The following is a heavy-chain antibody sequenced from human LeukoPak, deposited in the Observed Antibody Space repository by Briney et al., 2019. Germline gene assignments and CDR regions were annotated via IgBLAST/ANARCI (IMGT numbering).Heavy chain of an antibody. CDR3: ARRLWFGDPYYYGMDV. CDR1: GFTFSSYS. V-gene: IGHV3-21*01. D-gene: IGHD3-10*01. CDR2: ISSSSSYI. Sequence: GGSLRLSCAASGFTFSSYSMNWVRQAPGKGLEWVSSISSSSSYIYYADSVKGRFTISRDNAKNSLYLQMNSLRAEDTAVYYCARRLWFGDPYYYGMDVWGQGTTVTVSS. J-gene: IGHJ6*02.